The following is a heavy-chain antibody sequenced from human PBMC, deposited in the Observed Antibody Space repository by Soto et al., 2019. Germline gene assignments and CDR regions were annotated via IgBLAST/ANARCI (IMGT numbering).Heavy chain of an antibody. V-gene: IGHV6-1*01. D-gene: IGHD1-7*01. CDR2: TYYRSKWYN. J-gene: IGHJ5*02. CDR1: GDSVSSNSAA. CDR3: AREAPNWNYEQNWFDP. Sequence: PSQTLSLTCAISGDSVSSNSAAWNWIRQSPSRGLEWLGRTYYRSKWYNDYAVSVKSRITINPDTSKNQFSLQLNSVTPEDTAVYYCAREAPNWNYEQNWFDPWGQGTLVTVSS.